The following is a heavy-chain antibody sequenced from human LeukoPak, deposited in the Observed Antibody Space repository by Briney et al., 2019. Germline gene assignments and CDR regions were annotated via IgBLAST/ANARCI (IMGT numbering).Heavy chain of an antibody. V-gene: IGHV3-48*02. Sequence: GGSLRLSCAVSGFTFSTKSMNWVRQAPGKGLEWVSYITADSGTTYYADSVKGRFTISRDNAKNSLYLQMNSLRDDDTAVYYCASRDYFDYWGQGTLVTVSS. CDR3: ASRDYFDY. CDR2: ITADSGTT. J-gene: IGHJ4*02. CDR1: GFTFSTKS.